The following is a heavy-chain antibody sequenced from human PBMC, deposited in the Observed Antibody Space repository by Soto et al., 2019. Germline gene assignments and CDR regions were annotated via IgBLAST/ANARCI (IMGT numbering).Heavy chain of an antibody. Sequence: PSETLSLTCTVSGGSVTNSSYYWGWIRQSPGKGLEWIGSVYYRGRSYSKSSVKSRVTISVDTSKNRFSLSLNSVTASHTAVYFCVSQRTTVPTQAYFDYWGPGALVTVSS. CDR3: VSQRTTVPTQAYFDY. CDR2: VYYRGRS. V-gene: IGHV4-39*01. J-gene: IGHJ4*02. D-gene: IGHD4-17*01. CDR1: GGSVTNSSYY.